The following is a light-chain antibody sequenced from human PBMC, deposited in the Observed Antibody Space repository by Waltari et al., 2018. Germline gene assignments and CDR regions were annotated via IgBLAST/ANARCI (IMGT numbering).Light chain of an antibody. CDR2: EVS. Sequence: QSPLTQPASVSGSPGQSITIACTGSSSDVGIYNRVSWYQQHPGKAPKLLISEVSKRPSGVSNRFSGSKSGNTASLTISGLQAEDGADYVCCSYAGSNIRVFGGGTKLTVL. V-gene: IGLV2-23*02. CDR1: SSDVGIYNR. J-gene: IGLJ2*01. CDR3: CSYAGSNIRV.